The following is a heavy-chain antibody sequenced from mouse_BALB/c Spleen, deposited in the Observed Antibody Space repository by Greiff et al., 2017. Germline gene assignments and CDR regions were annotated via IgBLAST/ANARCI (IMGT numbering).Heavy chain of an antibody. CDR3: TRFAHYYGSSYYFDY. Sequence: VQLQESGAELVKPGASVKLSCKASGYTFTSYYMYWVKQRPGQGLEWIGEINPSNGGTNFNEKFKSKATLTVDKSSSTAYMQLSSLTSEDSAVYYCTRFAHYYGSSYYFDYWGQGTTLTVSS. V-gene: IGHV1S81*02. CDR2: INPSNGGT. J-gene: IGHJ2*01. CDR1: GYTFTSYY. D-gene: IGHD1-1*01.